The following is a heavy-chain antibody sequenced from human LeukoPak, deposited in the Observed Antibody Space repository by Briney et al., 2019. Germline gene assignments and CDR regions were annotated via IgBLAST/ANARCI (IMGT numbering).Heavy chain of an antibody. J-gene: IGHJ4*02. CDR3: AKDWRSSSWYDY. D-gene: IGHD6-13*01. Sequence: GGSLRLSCAVSGFTFSSYGMPSVRQAPGKRLEWVAVISYDGSNKYYADSVKGRFPISRDNSKNTLYLQMNSLRAEDTAVYYCAKDWRSSSWYDYWGQGTLVTVSS. CDR1: GFTFSSYG. V-gene: IGHV3-30*18. CDR2: ISYDGSNK.